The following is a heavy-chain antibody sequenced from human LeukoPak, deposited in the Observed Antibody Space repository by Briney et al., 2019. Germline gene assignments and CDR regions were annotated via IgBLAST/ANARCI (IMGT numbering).Heavy chain of an antibody. CDR1: GGSISSSNW. CDR3: ARVSSGATTVDY. V-gene: IGHV4-4*02. J-gene: IGHJ4*02. Sequence: PSETLSLTCAVPGGSISSSNWWSWVRQPPGKGLEWIGEIYHSGSTNYNPSLKSRVTISVDKSKNQFSLKLSSVTAADTAVYYCARVSSGATTVDYWGQGTLVTVSS. D-gene: IGHD1-26*01. CDR2: IYHSGST.